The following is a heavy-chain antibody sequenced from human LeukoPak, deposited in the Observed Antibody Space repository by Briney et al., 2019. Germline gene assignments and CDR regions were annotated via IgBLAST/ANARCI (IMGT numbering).Heavy chain of an antibody. D-gene: IGHD6-6*01. V-gene: IGHV3-66*01. J-gene: IGHJ4*02. Sequence: GGSLRLSCAASGFTVNNNYMSCVRQAPGKGLEWVSLIYGGGSTYYADSVKGRFTISRDNSKNTLYLQMNSLRAEDTAVYYCARDQGSSSLALDYWGQGTLVTVSS. CDR2: IYGGGST. CDR3: ARDQGSSSLALDY. CDR1: GFTVNNNY.